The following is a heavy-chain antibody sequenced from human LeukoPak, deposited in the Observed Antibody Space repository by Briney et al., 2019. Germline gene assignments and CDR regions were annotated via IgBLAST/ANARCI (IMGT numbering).Heavy chain of an antibody. CDR1: GGSISSGDYY. D-gene: IGHD3-10*01. J-gene: IGHJ5*02. V-gene: IGHV4-30-4*01. Sequence: SQTLSLTCTVSGGSISSGDYYWSWIRQPPGKGLEWIGHIYYSGSTYYNPSLKSRVTISVDTSKNQFSLKLSSVTAADTAVYYCAREIGDYYGSGRSRTPDNWFDPWGQGTLVTVSS. CDR3: AREIGDYYGSGRSRTPDNWFDP. CDR2: IYYSGST.